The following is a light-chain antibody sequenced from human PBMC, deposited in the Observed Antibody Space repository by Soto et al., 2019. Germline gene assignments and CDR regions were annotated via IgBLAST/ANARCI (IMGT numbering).Light chain of an antibody. CDR3: QQYGSSPPYT. V-gene: IGKV3-20*01. CDR2: GSS. J-gene: IGKJ2*01. CDR1: QSVSNNY. Sequence: EVVLTQSPGTLSLSPGERATLSCRASQSVSNNYFAWYQQKPGQAPRLLIFGSSDRATGISDRFSGSGSGTDFILTISRLEPEDFAVYYCQQYGSSPPYTFGQGTTLEIK.